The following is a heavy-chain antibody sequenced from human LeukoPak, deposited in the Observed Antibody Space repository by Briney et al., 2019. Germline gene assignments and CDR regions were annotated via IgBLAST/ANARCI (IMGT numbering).Heavy chain of an antibody. CDR1: GFTFSTYA. V-gene: IGHV3-23*01. CDR2: ISGSGDST. Sequence: GGSLRLSCAASGFTFSTYAVNWVRQAPGKGLEWVSTISGSGDSTYYADSVKGRFTISRDNSKDTLYLQMSSVRVDDTAVYYCAKGFPKYYYDSSGYPFDYWGQGTLVTVSS. J-gene: IGHJ4*02. D-gene: IGHD3-22*01. CDR3: AKGFPKYYYDSSGYPFDY.